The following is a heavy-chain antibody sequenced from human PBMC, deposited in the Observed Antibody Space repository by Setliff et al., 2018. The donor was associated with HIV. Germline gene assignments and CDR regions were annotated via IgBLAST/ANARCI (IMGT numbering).Heavy chain of an antibody. J-gene: IGHJ3*02. CDR2: VTPALYLT. V-gene: IGHV1-69*10. CDR3: ATDSGVVPPRTLDI. D-gene: IGHD3-16*01. CDR1: GGTFTNSA. Sequence: ASVKVSCKASGGTFTNSAIVWVRQAPGQGLEWMGGVTPALYLTTHAEKFQSRVTFTTDDSTSSVYMELSSLRSDDTATYYCATDSGVVPPRTLDIWGQGTVVTVSS.